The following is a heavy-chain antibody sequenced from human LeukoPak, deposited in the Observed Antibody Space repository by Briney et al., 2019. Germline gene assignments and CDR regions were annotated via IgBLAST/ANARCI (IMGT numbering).Heavy chain of an antibody. D-gene: IGHD3-10*02. Sequence: GGSLRLSCAASGFTFTNYCMSWVRQAPGKGLEWVANINQGGSEKYYVDSVKGRFTISRDNAKNSVYLQMNSLRAEDTAVYYCAELGITMIGGVWGKGTTVTISS. V-gene: IGHV3-7*01. CDR3: AELGITMIGGV. J-gene: IGHJ6*04. CDR2: INQGGSEK. CDR1: GFTFTNYC.